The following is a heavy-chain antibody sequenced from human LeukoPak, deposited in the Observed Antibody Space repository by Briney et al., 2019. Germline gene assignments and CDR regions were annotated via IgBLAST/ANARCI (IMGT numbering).Heavy chain of an antibody. Sequence: ASVKVSCKVSGYTLTELSMHWVRQAPGKGLEWMGGFDPEDGETIYAQKFQGRVTMTEDTSTDTAYMELSSLRSEDTAVYYCAILGTQQWLPFYWGQGTLVTVSS. J-gene: IGHJ4*02. CDR1: GYTLTELS. CDR2: FDPEDGET. V-gene: IGHV1-24*01. CDR3: AILGTQQWLPFY. D-gene: IGHD6-19*01.